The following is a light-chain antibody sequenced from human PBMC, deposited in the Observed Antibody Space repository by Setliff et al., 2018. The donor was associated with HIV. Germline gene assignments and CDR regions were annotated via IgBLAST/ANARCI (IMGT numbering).Light chain of an antibody. CDR2: DVS. Sequence: QSVLTQPASVSGSPGQSITISCTGTSSDIGAYNYVSWYQQHPGKAPKLMIYDVSSRPSGVSNRFPGSKSGNTASLTISGLQAEDEADYYCSSYTSSGTLVFGTGTKVTVL. V-gene: IGLV2-14*01. J-gene: IGLJ1*01. CDR1: SSDIGAYNY. CDR3: SSYTSSGTLV.